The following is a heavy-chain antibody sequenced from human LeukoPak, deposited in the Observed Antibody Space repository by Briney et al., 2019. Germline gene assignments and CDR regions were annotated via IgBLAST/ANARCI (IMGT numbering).Heavy chain of an antibody. CDR1: GGTFSSYA. Sequence: GASVKVSCKASGGTFSSYAISWVRQAPGQGLEWMGRIIPILGIANYAQKFQGRVTITADKSTSTAYMELSSLRSEDTAVYYCARSGIAVAGIDYWGQGTLVTVSS. V-gene: IGHV1-69*04. J-gene: IGHJ4*02. CDR3: ARSGIAVAGIDY. CDR2: IIPILGIA. D-gene: IGHD6-19*01.